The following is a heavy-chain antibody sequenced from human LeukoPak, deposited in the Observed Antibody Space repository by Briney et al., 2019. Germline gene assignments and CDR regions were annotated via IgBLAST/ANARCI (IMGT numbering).Heavy chain of an antibody. V-gene: IGHV3-30*02. D-gene: IGHD1-20*01. CDR2: IRADKSDK. CDR1: GFTFNDYH. J-gene: IGHJ4*02. CDR3: VAYNWNYPDY. Sequence: GGSLRLSCAASGFTFNDYHMHWVRHAPGKGLEWVAFIRADKSDKYYPDSVKGRFTISRDNAKNTLYLQMNSLRAEDTAVYYCVAYNWNYPDYWGQGTLVTVSS.